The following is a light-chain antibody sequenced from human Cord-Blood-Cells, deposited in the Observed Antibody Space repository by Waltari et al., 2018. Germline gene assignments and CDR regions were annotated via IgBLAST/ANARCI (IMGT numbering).Light chain of an antibody. J-gene: IGLJ2*01. CDR2: DDS. CDR3: QVWDSSSDHYVV. V-gene: IGLV3-21*03. Sequence: SYVLTQPPSVSVAPGKTARITCWGHNIGSKSVHWYQQKPGQAPVLVVYDDSDRPSGIPERFSGSNSGNTATLTISRVEAGDEADYYCQVWDSSSDHYVVFGGGTKLTVL. CDR1: NIGSKS.